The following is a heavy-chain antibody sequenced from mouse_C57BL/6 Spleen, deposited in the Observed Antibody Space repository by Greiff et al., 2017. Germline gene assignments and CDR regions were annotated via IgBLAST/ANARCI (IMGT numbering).Heavy chain of an antibody. CDR2: IYPGGGYT. Sequence: VQLQQSGAELVRPGTSVKMSCKASGYTFTNYWIGWAKQRPGHGLEWIGDIYPGGGYTNYNEKFKGKATLTADKSSSTAYMQFSSLTSDDSAIYYCARKTNYYAMDYWGQGTSVTVSS. J-gene: IGHJ4*01. V-gene: IGHV1-63*01. CDR3: ARKTNYYAMDY. CDR1: GYTFTNYW.